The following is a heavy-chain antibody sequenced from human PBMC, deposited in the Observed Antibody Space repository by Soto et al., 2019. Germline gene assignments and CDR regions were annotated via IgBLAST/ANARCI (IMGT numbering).Heavy chain of an antibody. J-gene: IGHJ5*02. Sequence: PSETLSLTCTVSGGSISSSSYYWGWIRQPPGKGLEWIGSIYYSGSTYYTPSLKSRITVSVDTSKNEFSLKLRSVTAADTAVYYCARQPTTGDTDLWFDPWGQGTLVTVSS. CDR1: GGSISSSSYY. D-gene: IGHD2-21*01. V-gene: IGHV4-39*01. CDR3: ARQPTTGDTDLWFDP. CDR2: IYYSGST.